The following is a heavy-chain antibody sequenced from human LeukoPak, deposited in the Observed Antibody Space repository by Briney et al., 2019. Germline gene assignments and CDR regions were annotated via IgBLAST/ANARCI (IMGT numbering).Heavy chain of an antibody. CDR1: GYTLTELA. D-gene: IGHD5-12*01. Sequence: GASVKVSCKVSGYTLTELAIHWVRQAPGEGVEWMGGFDPEDVETIYAQKFQGRVTMTEDTYTDTAYMELSSLRSEDTAVYYCATYSGYAAYWGQGTLVSVSS. J-gene: IGHJ4*02. V-gene: IGHV1-24*01. CDR2: FDPEDVET. CDR3: ATYSGYAAY.